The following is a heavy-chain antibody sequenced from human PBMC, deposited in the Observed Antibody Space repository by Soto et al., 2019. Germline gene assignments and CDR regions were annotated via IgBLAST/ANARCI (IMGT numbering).Heavy chain of an antibody. CDR3: VRDYRAGGYFTVGGCAANNWFVP. J-gene: IGHJ5*02. CDR1: GGSISSSY. D-gene: IGHD2-8*02. V-gene: IGHV4-59*01. CDR2: IYDSGST. Sequence: SETLSLTCTVSGGSISSSYWSWIRQPPGKELEWIGFIYDSGSTNYNPSLKSRVTISADTSKNQFSLRLSSVTAADTAVYYCVRDYRAGGYFTVGGCAANNWFVPSGRGILVTLFS.